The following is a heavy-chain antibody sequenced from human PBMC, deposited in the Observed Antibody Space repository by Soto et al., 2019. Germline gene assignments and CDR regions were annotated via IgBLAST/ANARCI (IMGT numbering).Heavy chain of an antibody. CDR1: GFTFSSYT. V-gene: IGHV3-30*04. CDR3: ATNYGSGSYGVFDI. J-gene: IGHJ3*02. CDR2: ISYDGSNK. D-gene: IGHD3-10*01. Sequence: PGGSLRLSCAASGFTFSSYTMHWVRQTPGKGLEWVADISYDGSNKYYADSVKGRFTISRDNSKNTLYLQMNSLRAEDTAVYYCATNYGSGSYGVFDIWGQGTMVTVSS.